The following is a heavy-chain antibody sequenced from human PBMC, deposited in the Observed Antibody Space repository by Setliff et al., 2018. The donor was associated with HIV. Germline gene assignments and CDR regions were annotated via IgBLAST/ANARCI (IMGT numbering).Heavy chain of an antibody. CDR2: ISPDSGDT. Sequence: WASVKVSCKTSGYTFTVNHLHWVRQAPGQGVEWVGKISPDSGDTFYAQKFQGRVTLTRDTSLTTAYMELSTLRDDDTAVYYCARDAGAPGRGNPLDYWGQGTLVTVSS. CDR1: GYTFTVNH. CDR3: ARDAGAPGRGNPLDY. V-gene: IGHV1-2*02. J-gene: IGHJ4*02. D-gene: IGHD3-10*01.